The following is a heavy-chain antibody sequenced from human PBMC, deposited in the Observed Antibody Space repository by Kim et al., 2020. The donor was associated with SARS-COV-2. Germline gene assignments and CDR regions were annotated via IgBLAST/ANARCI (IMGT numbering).Heavy chain of an antibody. CDR1: GGSISSGGYS. D-gene: IGHD3-22*01. CDR2: IYHSGST. CDR3: ARMIVVDKAFDY. V-gene: IGHV4-30-2*01. J-gene: IGHJ4*02. Sequence: SETLSLTCAVSGGSISSGGYSWSWIRQPPGKGLEWIGYIYHSGSTYYNPSLKSRVTISVDRSKNQFSLKLSSVTAADTAVYYCARMIVVDKAFDYWGQGTLVTVSS.